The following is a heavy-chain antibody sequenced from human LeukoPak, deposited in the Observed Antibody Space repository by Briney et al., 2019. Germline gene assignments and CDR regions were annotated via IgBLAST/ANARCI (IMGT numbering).Heavy chain of an antibody. V-gene: IGHV4-34*01. D-gene: IGHD6-19*01. J-gene: IGHJ5*02. CDR3: AVFRAQSRHSSGWYTQSPP. CDR1: GSSISSYY. CDR2: INHSGST. Sequence: KPSETLSLTCTVSGSSISSYYWSWIRQPPGKGLEWIGEINHSGSTNYNPSLKSRVTISVDTSKNQFSLKLSSVTAADTAVYYCAVFRAQSRHSSGWYTQSPPWGQRTLVTVSS.